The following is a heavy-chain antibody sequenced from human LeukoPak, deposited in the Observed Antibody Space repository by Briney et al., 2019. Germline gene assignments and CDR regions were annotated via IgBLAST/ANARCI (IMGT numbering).Heavy chain of an antibody. D-gene: IGHD6-19*01. CDR3: ARADGSVAGPPSGH. Sequence: PGGSLRLCCAASGFTFSSYAMHWVRQAPGKGLEWVAIISYDGSDKYYADSVKGRLTISRDNSKSTLYLQMISLRTEDTAVYYCARADGSVAGPPSGHWGQGTLVTVSS. V-gene: IGHV3-30-3*01. CDR2: ISYDGSDK. J-gene: IGHJ4*02. CDR1: GFTFSSYA.